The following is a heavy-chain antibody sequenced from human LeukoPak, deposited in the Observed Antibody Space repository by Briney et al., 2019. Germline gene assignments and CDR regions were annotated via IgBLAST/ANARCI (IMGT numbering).Heavy chain of an antibody. CDR3: ARVVVPAALDAFDI. Sequence: GASVKVSCKASGGTFSSYAISWVRQAPGQGLEWMGGIIPIFGTANYAQKFQGRVTITADESTSTAYMELSSLRSEVTAVYYCARVVVPAALDAFDIWGQGTMVTVSS. D-gene: IGHD2-2*01. CDR2: IIPIFGTA. V-gene: IGHV1-69*13. CDR1: GGTFSSYA. J-gene: IGHJ3*02.